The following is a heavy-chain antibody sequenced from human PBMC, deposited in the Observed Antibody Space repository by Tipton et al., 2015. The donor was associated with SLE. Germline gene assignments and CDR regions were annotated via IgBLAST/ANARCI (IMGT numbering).Heavy chain of an antibody. V-gene: IGHV4-59*12. CDR3: ARSHHDILEVDY. CDR2: IYDSGST. Sequence: TLPLTCTVSGGSISSYYWNWIRQTPGKGLEWIGYIYDSGSTYYNPSLKSRVTISVDTSKNQFSLKLSSVTAADTAVYYCARSHHDILEVDYWGQGTLVTVSS. D-gene: IGHD3-9*01. CDR1: GGSISSYY. J-gene: IGHJ4*02.